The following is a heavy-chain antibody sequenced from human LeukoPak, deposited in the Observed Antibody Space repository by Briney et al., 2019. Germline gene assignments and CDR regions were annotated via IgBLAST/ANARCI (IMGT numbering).Heavy chain of an antibody. CDR1: GGTFSSYA. V-gene: IGHV1-69*01. J-gene: IGHJ4*02. CDR3: ARSGTYYDILTDYSPFDY. CDR2: IIPIFGTA. Sequence: SVKVSCKASGGTFSSYAISWVRQAPGQGLEWMGGIIPIFGTANYAQKFQGRVTITADESTSTAYMELSSLRSEDTAVYYCARSGTYYDILTDYSPFDYWGQGTLVTVSS. D-gene: IGHD3-9*01.